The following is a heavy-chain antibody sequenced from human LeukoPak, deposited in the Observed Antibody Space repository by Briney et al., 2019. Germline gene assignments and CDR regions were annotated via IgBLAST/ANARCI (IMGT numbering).Heavy chain of an antibody. Sequence: PSETLSLTCTVSGGSISSYYWSWIRQPPGKGLEWIGYIYYSGSTNYNPSFKSRVTISVDTSKNQFSLKLSSVTAADTAVYYCARGAMVRGVINFDPWGQGTLVTVSS. CDR1: GGSISSYY. CDR2: IYYSGST. J-gene: IGHJ5*02. D-gene: IGHD3-10*01. CDR3: ARGAMVRGVINFDP. V-gene: IGHV4-59*01.